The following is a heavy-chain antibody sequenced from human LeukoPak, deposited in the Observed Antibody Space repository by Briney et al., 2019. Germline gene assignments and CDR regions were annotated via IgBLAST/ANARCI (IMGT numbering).Heavy chain of an antibody. CDR1: GGSISSGSYY. J-gene: IGHJ6*03. CDR2: IYTSGST. Sequence: SSETLSLTCTVSGGSISSGSYYWSWIRQPAGKGLEWIGRIYTSGSTKYNPSLKSRVTISVDTSKIQFSLKLSSETGADTAVYYCARIYCGGDCRGHYYHYYMDVWGKGTTVTISS. CDR3: ARIYCGGDCRGHYYHYYMDV. V-gene: IGHV4-61*02. D-gene: IGHD2-21*02.